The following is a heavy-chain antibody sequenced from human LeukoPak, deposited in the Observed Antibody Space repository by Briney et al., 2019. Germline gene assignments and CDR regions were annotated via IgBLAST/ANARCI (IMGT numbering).Heavy chain of an antibody. Sequence: GGSLRLSCAASGFTFSNYAMGWVRQAPGKGLEWVSSIKGGGGDPFYAESVRGRFTISRDNSKNTLYLHLNSLRAEDTAVYFCAKGGHDFNPFYCWGQGTLVTVSS. CDR1: GFTFSNYA. CDR2: IKGGGGDP. D-gene: IGHD2-21*02. J-gene: IGHJ4*02. V-gene: IGHV3-23*01. CDR3: AKGGHDFNPFYC.